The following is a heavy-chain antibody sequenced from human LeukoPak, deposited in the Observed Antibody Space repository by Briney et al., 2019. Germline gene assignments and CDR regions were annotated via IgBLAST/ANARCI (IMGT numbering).Heavy chain of an antibody. CDR2: IYPGDSDT. J-gene: IGHJ4*02. D-gene: IGHD3-22*01. V-gene: IGHV5-51*01. CDR3: ARSSSTYYYDSSGYYWRAFDY. CDR1: GYSFTSYW. Sequence: GESLKISCKGSGYSFTSYWIGWVRQMPGKGLEWMGIIYPGDSDTRYSPSFQGQVTISADKSISTAYLQWSSLKASDTAMYYCARSSSTYYYDSSGYYWRAFDYWGQGTLVTVSS.